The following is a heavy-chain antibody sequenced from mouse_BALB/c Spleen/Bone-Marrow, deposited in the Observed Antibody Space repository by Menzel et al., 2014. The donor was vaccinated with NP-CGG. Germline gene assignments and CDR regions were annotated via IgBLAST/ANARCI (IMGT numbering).Heavy chain of an antibody. CDR2: IYPGNDDT. D-gene: IGHD1-1*01. J-gene: IGHJ4*01. V-gene: IGHV1-87*01. CDR1: GYTFTSYW. Sequence: VKLVESEAELARPGASVKLSCKASGYTFTSYWMQWVKQRPGQGLEWIGAIYPGNDDTRYTQKFKGKATLTADKSSSTAYMQLSSLASEDSAVYYCAREGYYYGSSTYYAMDYWGQGTSVTVSS. CDR3: AREGYYYGSSTYYAMDY.